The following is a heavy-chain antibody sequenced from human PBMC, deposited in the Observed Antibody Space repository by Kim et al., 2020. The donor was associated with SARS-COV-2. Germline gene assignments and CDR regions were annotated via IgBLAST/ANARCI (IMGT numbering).Heavy chain of an antibody. CDR3: ARLARGYCSSTSCSY. J-gene: IGHJ4*02. D-gene: IGHD2-2*01. V-gene: IGHV4-39*01. Sequence: PSLKGRGTISVDTSKNQFSRKLSSVTAADTAVYYCARLARGYCSSTSCSYWGQGTLVTVSS.